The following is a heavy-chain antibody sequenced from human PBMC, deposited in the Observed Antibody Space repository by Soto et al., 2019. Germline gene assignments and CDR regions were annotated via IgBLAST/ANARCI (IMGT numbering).Heavy chain of an antibody. CDR1: GGSITSYY. CDR2: IYNGGST. CDR3: ARGPGGFEDFSLDY. J-gene: IGHJ4*02. D-gene: IGHD3-16*01. V-gene: IGHV4-4*07. Sequence: VQLQESGPGLVKPSETLSLTCTISGGSITSYYWSWIRQPAGKGLERIGRIYNGGSTDYDPPLKARVTMAVNTSKNQSSLTLTSVTAADTAVYFCARGPGGFEDFSLDYWGQGNLVTVSS.